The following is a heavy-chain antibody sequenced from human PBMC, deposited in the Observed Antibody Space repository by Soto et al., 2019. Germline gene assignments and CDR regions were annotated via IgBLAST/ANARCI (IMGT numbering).Heavy chain of an antibody. V-gene: IGHV3-49*04. J-gene: IGHJ3*02. CDR1: GFTFGDYA. Sequence: GGSLRLSCTASGFTFGDYAMSWVRQAPGKGLEWVGFIRSKAYGGKTEYAASVKGRFTISRDESKSIAYLQMNSLKTEDTDVYYCTRDQTGHHDAVDIWGQGTMVTVSS. CDR3: TRDQTGHHDAVDI. CDR2: IRSKAYGGKT. D-gene: IGHD1-1*01.